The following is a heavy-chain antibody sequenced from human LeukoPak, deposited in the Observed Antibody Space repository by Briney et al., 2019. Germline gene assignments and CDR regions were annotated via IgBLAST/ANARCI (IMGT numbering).Heavy chain of an antibody. Sequence: GGSLRLSCAVSGFTVSGNYMSWVRQAPGKGLEWVALISNDGSSQYYTDSVKGRFTISRDNSKNTLYLQMNSLRAEDTAVYYCARVWQQLVLDAFDIWGQGTMVTVSS. CDR1: GFTVSGNY. V-gene: IGHV3-30*03. J-gene: IGHJ3*02. D-gene: IGHD6-13*01. CDR3: ARVWQQLVLDAFDI. CDR2: ISNDGSSQ.